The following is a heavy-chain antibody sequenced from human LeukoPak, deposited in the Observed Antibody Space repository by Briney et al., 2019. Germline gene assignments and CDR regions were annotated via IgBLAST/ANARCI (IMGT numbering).Heavy chain of an antibody. CDR3: AKPHASGIYLPYDN. V-gene: IGHV3-23*01. CDR1: GFLFSDCT. J-gene: IGHJ4*02. CDR2: ITPNGGFA. D-gene: IGHD3-10*01. Sequence: PGGSLRLSCAASGFLFSDCTMSWLRQAPGEGLQWVSAITPNGGFATYAESVKGRFIISRDNSRNTLYLQMNSLRAEDTAVYYCAKPHASGIYLPYDNWGQGTRSPSPQ.